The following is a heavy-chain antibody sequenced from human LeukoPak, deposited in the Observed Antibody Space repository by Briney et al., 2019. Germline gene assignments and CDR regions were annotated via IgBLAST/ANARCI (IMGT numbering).Heavy chain of an antibody. V-gene: IGHV3-48*04. D-gene: IGHD2-2*01. CDR2: IRSTSSTI. J-gene: IGHJ6*02. CDR1: GFTFSSYA. Sequence: GGSLRLSCAASGFTFSSYAMHWVRQAPGKGLEWVSYIRSTSSTIYYADSVKGRFTISRDNAKNSLYLQMNSLRAEDTAVYYCARAPDPDIVVVPAAAHFWSGYLGYYYYGMDVWGQGTTVTVSS. CDR3: ARAPDPDIVVVPAAAHFWSGYLGYYYYGMDV.